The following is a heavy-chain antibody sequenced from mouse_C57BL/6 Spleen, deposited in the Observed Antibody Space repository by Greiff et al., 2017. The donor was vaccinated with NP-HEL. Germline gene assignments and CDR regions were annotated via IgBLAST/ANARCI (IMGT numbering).Heavy chain of an antibody. CDR2: ISSGSSTI. CDR1: GFTFSDYG. Sequence: EVKLQESGGGLVKPGGSLKLSCAASGFTFSDYGMHWVRQAPEKGLEWVAYISSGSSTIYYADTVKGRFTISRDNAKNTLFLQMTSLRSEDTAMYYCAREGDASFAYGGQGTLVTVSA. V-gene: IGHV5-17*01. CDR3: AREGDASFAY. J-gene: IGHJ3*01. D-gene: IGHD2-13*01.